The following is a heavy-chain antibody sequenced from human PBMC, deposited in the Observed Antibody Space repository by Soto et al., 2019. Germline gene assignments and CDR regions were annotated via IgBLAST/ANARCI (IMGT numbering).Heavy chain of an antibody. CDR2: IYSSGST. CDR3: VRHAQWVIRAY. J-gene: IGHJ4*02. Sequence: SETLSLTCTVSGGSLSGYYWSWVRQPPGKGLEWIGYIYSSGSTNYNPSLKSRVTISVDTSNNQFSLKMSSVTAADMAVYYCVRHAQWVIRAYWGQGSLVTVSS. D-gene: IGHD6-19*01. CDR1: GGSLSGYY. V-gene: IGHV4-59*08.